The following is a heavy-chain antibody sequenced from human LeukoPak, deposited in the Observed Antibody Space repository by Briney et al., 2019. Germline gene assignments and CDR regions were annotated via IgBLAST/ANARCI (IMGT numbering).Heavy chain of an antibody. CDR2: ISGSGGST. D-gene: IGHD2-2*01. CDR3: AKDPRYCSSTSCYGGGWFDP. J-gene: IGHJ5*02. Sequence: PGGSLRLSCAAPGFTFSSYAMSWVRQAPGKGLEWVSAISGSGGSTYYADSVKGRFTISRDNSKNTLYLQMNSLRAEDTAVYYCAKDPRYCSSTSCYGGGWFDPWGQGTLVTVSS. V-gene: IGHV3-23*01. CDR1: GFTFSSYA.